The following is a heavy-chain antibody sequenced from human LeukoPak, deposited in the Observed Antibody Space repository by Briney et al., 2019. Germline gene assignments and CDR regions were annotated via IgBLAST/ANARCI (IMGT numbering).Heavy chain of an antibody. CDR2: IFWDDDR. CDR3: AHSPDSSGYYYFDH. Sequence: GSGPTLVNPTQTLTPTCTFSGFSLSTSGVGVGWIRQPPGKALEWVAVIFWDDDRRYSPSLKSRVTITRDTSKNQVVLTMTNMDPGDTAIYYCAHSPDSSGYYYFDHWGQGTLVTVSS. V-gene: IGHV2-5*02. J-gene: IGHJ4*02. CDR1: GFSLSTSGVG. D-gene: IGHD3-22*01.